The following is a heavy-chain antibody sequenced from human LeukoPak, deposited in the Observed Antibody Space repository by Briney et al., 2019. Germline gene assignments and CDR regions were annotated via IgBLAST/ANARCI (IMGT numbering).Heavy chain of an antibody. CDR2: IYSGGST. CDR3: ARACGYYYPAFDY. D-gene: IGHD3-22*01. CDR1: GFTVSSNY. Sequence: GGSLRLSCAASGFTVSSNYMSWVRQAPGKGLEWVSVIYSGGSTYYADSVKGRFTISRDNSKNTLYLQMNSLRAEDTAVYYCARACGYYYPAFDYWGQGTLVTVSS. V-gene: IGHV3-66*01. J-gene: IGHJ4*02.